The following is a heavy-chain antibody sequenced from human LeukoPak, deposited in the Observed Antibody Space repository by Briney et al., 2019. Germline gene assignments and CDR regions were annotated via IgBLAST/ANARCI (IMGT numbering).Heavy chain of an antibody. CDR1: GYTFTDYY. Sequence: ASVKVSCKASGYTFTDYYMHWVRQAPGQGLEWMGWLNPNSGDTNYAQKFQGRVSMTRDSSISTAYMDLSDLRSDDTAVYSCARGRNIEMTTMSGGSDYWGQGALVTVSS. V-gene: IGHV1-2*02. CDR2: LNPNSGDT. J-gene: IGHJ4*02. CDR3: ARGRNIEMTTMSGGSDY. D-gene: IGHD5-24*01.